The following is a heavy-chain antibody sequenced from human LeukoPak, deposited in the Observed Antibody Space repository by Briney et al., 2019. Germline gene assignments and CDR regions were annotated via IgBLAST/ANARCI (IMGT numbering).Heavy chain of an antibody. Sequence: GGSLRLSCAASGFTFSSYSMNWVRQAPGKGLEWVSSISSSSSYIYYADSVKGRFTISRDNAKNSLYLQMNSLRAEDTAVYYCARFDLTPPTSPLWGQGTLVTVSS. CDR2: ISSSSSYI. CDR1: GFTFSSYS. D-gene: IGHD3-3*01. CDR3: ARFDLTPPTSPL. V-gene: IGHV3-21*01. J-gene: IGHJ4*02.